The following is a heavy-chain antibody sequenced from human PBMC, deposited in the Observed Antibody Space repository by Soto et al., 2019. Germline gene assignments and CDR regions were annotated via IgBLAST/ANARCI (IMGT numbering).Heavy chain of an antibody. V-gene: IGHV1-2*04. CDR2: INPNSGGT. CDR3: ARQVFSGNSALDV. D-gene: IGHD1-1*01. CDR1: GYTFTGYY. J-gene: IGHJ6*02. Sequence: GASVKVSCKASGYTFTGYYIHWVRQAPGQGLEWMGWINPNSGGTIYVQKFQGWVTMTRDTSITTAYMELSRLKSDDTAVYYCARQVFSGNSALDVWGRGTTVTVSS.